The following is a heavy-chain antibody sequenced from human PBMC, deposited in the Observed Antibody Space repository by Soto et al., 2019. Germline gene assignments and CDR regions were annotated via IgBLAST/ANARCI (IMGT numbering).Heavy chain of an antibody. Sequence: GGSLRLSCAASGFTVSSNYMSWVRQAPGKGLEWISIIYSAGNTYYADSVKGRFTISRDNSKNTLYLQMNSLGAEDTAVYYCAKDEHLRRPVFYYGLDVWGQGTTVTVSS. CDR2: IYSAGNT. V-gene: IGHV3-66*01. CDR1: GFTVSSNY. CDR3: AKDEHLRRPVFYYGLDV. D-gene: IGHD1-1*01. J-gene: IGHJ6*02.